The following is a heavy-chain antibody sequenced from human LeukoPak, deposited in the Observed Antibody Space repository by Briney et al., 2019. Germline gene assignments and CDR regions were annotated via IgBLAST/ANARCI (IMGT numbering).Heavy chain of an antibody. J-gene: IGHJ4*02. CDR3: AKTTAGYSSGRYPGWPVDY. D-gene: IGHD6-19*01. V-gene: IGHV3-23*01. CDR1: GFTFRSYA. Sequence: GGSLRLSCAASGFTFRSYAIYWVRQAPGKGLAWVSGISGSGGDTYFADSVKGRFSISRDNSKNTVFLKMDSLRAEDTAVYYCAKTTAGYSSGRYPGWPVDYWGQGTLVTVSS. CDR2: ISGSGGDT.